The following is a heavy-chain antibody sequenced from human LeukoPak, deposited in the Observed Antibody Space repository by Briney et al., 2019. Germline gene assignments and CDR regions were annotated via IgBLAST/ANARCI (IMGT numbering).Heavy chain of an antibody. CDR3: ARSLYCTNGVCYGDFDY. CDR2: INPNSGGT. D-gene: IGHD2-8*01. J-gene: IGHJ4*02. V-gene: IGHV1-2*06. Sequence: ASVKVSCKASGYTFTGYYMHWVRQAPGQGLEWMGRINPNSGGTNYAQKFQGRVTMTRDTSISTAYMELSRLRSDDTAVYYCARSLYCTNGVCYGDFDYWGQGTLVTVSS. CDR1: GYTFTGYY.